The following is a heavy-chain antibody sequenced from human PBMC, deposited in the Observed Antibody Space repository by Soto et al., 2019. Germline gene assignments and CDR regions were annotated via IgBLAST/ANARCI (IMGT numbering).Heavy chain of an antibody. CDR3: AKTPSPHAAAGRGGGGYFDY. CDR1: GFTFSTYA. D-gene: IGHD6-13*01. CDR2: ISGSGGST. V-gene: IGHV3-23*01. J-gene: IGHJ4*02. Sequence: EVQLLESGGGLVQPGGSLRLSCAASGFTFSTYAMTWVRQAPGKRLEWVSIISGSGGSTYYADSVKGRFIISRDNSKNTLDLHMNSLRAEDTAVYHCAKTPSPHAAAGRGGGGYFDYWGQGTLVTVSS.